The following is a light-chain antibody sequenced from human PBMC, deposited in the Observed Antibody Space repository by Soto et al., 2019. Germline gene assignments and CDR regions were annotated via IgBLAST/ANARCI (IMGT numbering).Light chain of an antibody. J-gene: IGKJ5*01. CDR3: QQYNYLIT. CDR2: GAT. V-gene: IGKV3-20*01. Sequence: IMLTQSPGTLSLSPGESTTLSFRASQSVGSSYLAWYQHKPGQAPRLLIYGATSRATGIPDRFSGSGSGTDFTLTISRLEPEDFAVYFCQQYNYLITFGQGTRLEI. CDR1: QSVGSSY.